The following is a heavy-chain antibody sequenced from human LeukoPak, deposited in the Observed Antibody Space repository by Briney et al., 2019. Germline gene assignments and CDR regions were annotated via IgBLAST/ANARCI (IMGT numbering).Heavy chain of an antibody. CDR3: VRDSPTGYYTDH. CDR2: ISNDGSST. J-gene: IGHJ4*02. D-gene: IGHD3/OR15-3a*01. Sequence: WGTLKLSCAPYGFTVGVDWRDWVGQAPGKRLVWVSRISNDGSSTTYADSVKGRFTISRDDAKNTVYLQMNSLRAEDTAVYYCVRDSPTGYYTDHWGQGTLVTVSS. CDR1: GFTVGVDW. V-gene: IGHV3-74*01.